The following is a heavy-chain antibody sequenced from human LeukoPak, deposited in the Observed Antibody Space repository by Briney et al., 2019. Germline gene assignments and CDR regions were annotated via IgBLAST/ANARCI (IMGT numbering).Heavy chain of an antibody. CDR3: ARLGGAGSYDAFDI. V-gene: IGHV4-59*08. Sequence: SETLSLTCTVSGGSISSYYWSWIRQPPGRGLEWIGYIYYSGSTNYNPSLKSRVTISVDTSKNQFSLKLSSVTAADTAVYYCARLGGAGSYDAFDIWGQGTMVTVSS. CDR1: GGSISSYY. CDR2: IYYSGST. J-gene: IGHJ3*02. D-gene: IGHD1-26*01.